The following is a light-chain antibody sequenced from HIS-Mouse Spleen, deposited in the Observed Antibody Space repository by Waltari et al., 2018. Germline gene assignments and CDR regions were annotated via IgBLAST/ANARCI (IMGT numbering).Light chain of an antibody. J-gene: IGKJ3*01. CDR2: AAS. Sequence: AIRMTQSPSSFSASTGDRVTITCRASQGISSYLAWYQQKPGKAPKLLIYAASTLQSGVPSRFSGSGSGTDFTITISCLQSEDFATYYCQQYYSYPLTFGPGTKVDIK. CDR1: QGISSY. CDR3: QQYYSYPLT. V-gene: IGKV1-8*01.